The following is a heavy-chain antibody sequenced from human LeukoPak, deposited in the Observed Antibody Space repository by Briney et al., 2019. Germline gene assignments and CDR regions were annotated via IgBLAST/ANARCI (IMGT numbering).Heavy chain of an antibody. CDR1: GFTFSSYG. V-gene: IGHV3-30*18. CDR3: AKNGYDFWINNQYYMDV. D-gene: IGHD3-3*01. J-gene: IGHJ6*03. CDR2: ISYDGSNK. Sequence: GGSLRLSCAASGFTFSSYGMHWVRQAPGKGLEWVAVISYDGSNKYYADSVKGRFTISRDNSKNTLYLQMNSLRAEDTAVYYCAKNGYDFWINNQYYMDVWGKGTTVTVSS.